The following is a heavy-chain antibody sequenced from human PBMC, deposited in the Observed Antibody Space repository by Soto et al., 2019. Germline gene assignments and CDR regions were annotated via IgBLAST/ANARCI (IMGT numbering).Heavy chain of an antibody. D-gene: IGHD2-2*01. Sequence: GASVKVSCKTSGYTFSNYGLTWVRQAAGHALEWLGWISLYSDGTNYAQKFQGRVSMTTDTSTTTAYMELRSLRSDDTAVYYCARVVPGAEAWFGPWGQGTLVTVSS. V-gene: IGHV1-18*01. CDR3: ARVVPGAEAWFGP. CDR2: ISLYSDGT. J-gene: IGHJ5*02. CDR1: GYTFSNYG.